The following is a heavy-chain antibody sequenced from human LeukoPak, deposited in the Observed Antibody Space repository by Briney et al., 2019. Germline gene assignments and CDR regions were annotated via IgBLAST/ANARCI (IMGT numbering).Heavy chain of an antibody. CDR2: IYYSGNT. CDR3: ARGLGYCRSTSCYYYYMDV. D-gene: IGHD2-2*01. V-gene: IGHV4-59*01. J-gene: IGHJ6*03. Sequence: SETLSLTCSVSGGSISNYYWNWIRQPPGKGLEWIACIYYSGNTKYSPSLKSRVTISVDTSKNQFSLKLRSVTAADTAVYYCARGLGYCRSTSCYYYYMDVWGKGTTVTVSS. CDR1: GGSISNYY.